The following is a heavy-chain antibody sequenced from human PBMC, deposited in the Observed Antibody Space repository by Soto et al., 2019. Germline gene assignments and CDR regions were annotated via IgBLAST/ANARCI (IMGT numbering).Heavy chain of an antibody. V-gene: IGHV1-69*12. J-gene: IGHJ4*02. Sequence: QVQLVQSGAAVKKPESSVKVSCKAPGGTFSTYAISWVRQAPGQGLEWMGGIIPMFGTANYAQRFQDRVTITADESTNTVYMELSSLRSEDTAVDFCASGIQLWLRRINNGYSGWGQGTLVTVSS. CDR3: ASGIQLWLRRINNGYSG. CDR1: GGTFSTYA. CDR2: IIPMFGTA. D-gene: IGHD5-18*01.